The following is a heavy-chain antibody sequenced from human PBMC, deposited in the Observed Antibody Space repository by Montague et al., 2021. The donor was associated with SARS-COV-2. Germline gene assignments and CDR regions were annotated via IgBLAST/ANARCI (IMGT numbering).Heavy chain of an antibody. D-gene: IGHD3-16*01. Sequence: SETLSLTCTVSGGSISSRNSYWGWVRQPPGKGLEWIGYIYYSGSTNYNPSLKSRVTISVDTSKNHFSLNMASVTAADTAVYYCARTSKLRESSSGNYYYHAMDVWGQGTTVTVSS. CDR2: IYYSGST. CDR3: ARTSKLRESSSGNYYYHAMDV. V-gene: IGHV4-39*02. J-gene: IGHJ6*02. CDR1: GGSISSRNSY.